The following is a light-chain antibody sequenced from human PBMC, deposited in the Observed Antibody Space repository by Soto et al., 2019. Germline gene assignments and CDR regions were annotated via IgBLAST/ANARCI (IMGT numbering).Light chain of an antibody. CDR1: SSDVGGYNY. Sequence: QSVLTQPASVSGSPGQSITISCTGTSSDVGGYNYVSWYQQHPGKAPKLMIYDVINRPSGVSNRFSGSKSGNTASLTISGLQAEDEADYYCSSYTSSSTLDVFGGGTQLTVL. J-gene: IGLJ2*01. CDR2: DVI. V-gene: IGLV2-14*01. CDR3: SSYTSSSTLDV.